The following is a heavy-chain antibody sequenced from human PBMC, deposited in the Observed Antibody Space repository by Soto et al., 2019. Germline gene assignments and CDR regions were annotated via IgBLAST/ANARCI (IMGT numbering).Heavy chain of an antibody. J-gene: IGHJ4*02. V-gene: IGHV1-18*01. CDR2: ISAFNGKT. CDR1: GYSFTSTG. CDR3: ARDLDGSGSYYTDY. Sequence: GASVKVSCKASGYSFTSTGISWVRQAPGQGPEWVGWISAFNGKTQYAQKFQGRVTMTTDTSTTTAYMELRSLTSDDTAVYYCARDLDGSGSYYTDYWGQGTLVTVSS. D-gene: IGHD3-10*01.